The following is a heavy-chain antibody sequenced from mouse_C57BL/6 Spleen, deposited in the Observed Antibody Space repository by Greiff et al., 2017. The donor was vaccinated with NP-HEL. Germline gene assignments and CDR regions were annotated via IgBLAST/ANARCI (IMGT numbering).Heavy chain of an antibody. CDR3: TREGTVVAGADY. D-gene: IGHD1-1*01. CDR2: IDPETGGT. V-gene: IGHV1-15*01. CDR1: GYTFTDYE. Sequence: VQLQQSGAELVRPGASVTLSCKASGYTFTDYEMHWVKQTPVHGLEWIGAIDPETGGTAYNQKFKGKAILTADKSSSTAYMELRSLTSEDSAVYYCTREGTVVAGADYWGQGTTLTVSS. J-gene: IGHJ2*01.